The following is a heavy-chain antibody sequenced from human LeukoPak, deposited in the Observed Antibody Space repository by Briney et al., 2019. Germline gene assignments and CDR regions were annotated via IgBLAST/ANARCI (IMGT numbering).Heavy chain of an antibody. CDR1: GYTFINFA. CDR3: ARDRKYFDL. CDR2: INAYNGNT. J-gene: IGHJ2*01. Sequence: ASVKVSCKASGYTFINFAINWGRQAPGQRPEWMGWINAYNGNTKYSQKFQDRVTITTDESTSTAYMELSSLRSEDTAVYYCARDRKYFDLWGRGTLVTVSS. V-gene: IGHV1-3*01.